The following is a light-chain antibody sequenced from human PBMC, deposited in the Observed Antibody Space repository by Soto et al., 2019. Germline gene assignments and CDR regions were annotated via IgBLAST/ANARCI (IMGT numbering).Light chain of an antibody. Sequence: QAVVTQEPSLTVSPGGTVTLTCASNTGAVTSAHYPYWFQQKPGQAPRTLIYDTNHKHSWTPARFSGSLLGGKAAVTLSGAQAEDEAEYYCWLSSRGVFGEGTKLTVL. CDR3: WLSSRGV. V-gene: IGLV7-46*01. CDR1: TGAVTSAHY. J-gene: IGLJ2*01. CDR2: DTN.